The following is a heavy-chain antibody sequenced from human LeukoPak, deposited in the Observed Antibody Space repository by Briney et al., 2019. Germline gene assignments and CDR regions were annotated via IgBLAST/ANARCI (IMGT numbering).Heavy chain of an antibody. Sequence: PGGSLRLSCAASGFTFDDYAMHWVRQAPGKGLEWVSLISWDGGSTYYADSVKGRFTISRDNSKNSLYLQMNSLRAEDTALYYCAKDKGDGYNSFDYWGQGTLATVSS. V-gene: IGHV3-43D*03. CDR2: ISWDGGST. J-gene: IGHJ4*02. CDR1: GFTFDDYA. D-gene: IGHD5-24*01. CDR3: AKDKGDGYNSFDY.